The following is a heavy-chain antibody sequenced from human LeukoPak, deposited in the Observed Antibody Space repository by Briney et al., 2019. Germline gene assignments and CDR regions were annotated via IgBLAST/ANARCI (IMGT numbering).Heavy chain of an antibody. Sequence: SETLSLTCAVSGYSISSGYYWGWIRQPPGKGLEWVGSIYHSGSTYYNPSLKSRVTISVDTSKNQFSLKLSSVTAADTAVYYCARHARDCSSTSCYMIDYWGQGTLVTVSS. J-gene: IGHJ4*02. CDR2: IYHSGST. CDR1: GYSISSGYY. D-gene: IGHD2-2*02. V-gene: IGHV4-38-2*01. CDR3: ARHARDCSSTSCYMIDY.